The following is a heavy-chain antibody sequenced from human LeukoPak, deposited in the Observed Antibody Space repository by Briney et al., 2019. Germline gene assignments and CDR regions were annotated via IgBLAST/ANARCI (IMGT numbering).Heavy chain of an antibody. Sequence: GGSLRLSCAASGFAFSSYAMSWVRQAPGKGLEWVSAISGSGGSTYYADSVKGRFTISRDNSKNTLYLQMNSLRAEDTAVYYCAKDRPTMVRGVPWFDPWGQGTLVTVSS. J-gene: IGHJ5*02. V-gene: IGHV3-23*01. D-gene: IGHD3-10*01. CDR1: GFAFSSYA. CDR2: ISGSGGST. CDR3: AKDRPTMVRGVPWFDP.